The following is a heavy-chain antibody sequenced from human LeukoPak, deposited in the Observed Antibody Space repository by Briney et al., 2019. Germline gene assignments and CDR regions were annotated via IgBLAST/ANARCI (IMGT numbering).Heavy chain of an antibody. D-gene: IGHD3-3*01. Sequence: PSETLSLTCIVSGGSTSGGNYYWGWIRRPPGTGLEWIGGISSSGNTYYNPSLKSRITISIDTSKNHFSLKLSSVTAADTAVYYCARLGAGPTYYDFWSGYSSFYFDYWGQGTLVTVSP. V-gene: IGHV4-39*02. CDR3: ARLGAGPTYYDFWSGYSSFYFDY. CDR2: ISSSGNT. J-gene: IGHJ4*02. CDR1: GGSTSGGNYY.